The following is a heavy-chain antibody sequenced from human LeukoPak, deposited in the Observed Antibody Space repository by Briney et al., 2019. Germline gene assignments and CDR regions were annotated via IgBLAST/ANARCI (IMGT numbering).Heavy chain of an antibody. V-gene: IGHV3-23*01. CDR3: AKRSTWVDFDY. CDR1: GFTFSSYG. D-gene: IGHD7-27*01. CDR2: ISGSGGST. Sequence: GGSLRLSCAASGFTFSSYGMSWVRQAPGKGLEWVSVISGSGGSTYYADSVKGRFTISRDNSKNTLYLQMNSLRAEDTAVYYCAKRSTWVDFDYWGQGTLVTVSS. J-gene: IGHJ4*02.